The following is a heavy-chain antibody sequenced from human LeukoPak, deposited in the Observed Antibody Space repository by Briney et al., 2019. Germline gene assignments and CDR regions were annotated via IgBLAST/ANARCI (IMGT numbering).Heavy chain of an antibody. CDR2: IYSSGTT. J-gene: IGHJ4*02. CDR1: GDPISTPTHW. D-gene: IGHD4/OR15-4a*01. CDR3: AKRAYGVGFEY. Sequence: SETLSLTCTVSGDPISTPTHWWGWVRQPPGKGLEWIGSIYSSGTTFYNRSLKSRVTLSTDTSKNQFSLKLSSVTAADTAVYYCAKRAYGVGFEYWGQGTLLTVSS. V-gene: IGHV4-39*01.